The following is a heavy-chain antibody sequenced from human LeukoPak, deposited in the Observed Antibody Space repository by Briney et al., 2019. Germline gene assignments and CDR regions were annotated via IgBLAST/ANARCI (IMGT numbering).Heavy chain of an antibody. CDR2: IYWDEDK. V-gene: IGHV2-5*02. CDR1: GFSLSISGVG. CDR3: ARAPRASIAMTGTRSAYFDY. J-gene: IGHJ4*02. D-gene: IGHD6-19*01. Sequence: SGPTLVKPTQTLTLTCTFSGFSLSISGVGVGWIRQPPGKALEWLALIYWDEDKRYSPSLKTRLTITKDTSKNQVVLTMTNMDPVDTATYYCARAPRASIAMTGTRSAYFDYWGQGTLVTVSS.